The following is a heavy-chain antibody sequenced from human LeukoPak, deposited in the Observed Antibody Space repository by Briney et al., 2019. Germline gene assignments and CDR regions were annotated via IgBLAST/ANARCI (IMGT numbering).Heavy chain of an antibody. CDR1: GGSISSINYY. Sequence: PSETLSLTCTVSGGSISSINYYWGWIRQPPGKGLEWIGSIYYSGSTYYNPSLKSRVTISVDTSKNQFSLKLSSVTAADTAVYYCARGSHSYGWYYFDYWGQGTLVTVSS. V-gene: IGHV4-39*07. J-gene: IGHJ4*02. CDR2: IYYSGST. CDR3: ARGSHSYGWYYFDY. D-gene: IGHD5-18*01.